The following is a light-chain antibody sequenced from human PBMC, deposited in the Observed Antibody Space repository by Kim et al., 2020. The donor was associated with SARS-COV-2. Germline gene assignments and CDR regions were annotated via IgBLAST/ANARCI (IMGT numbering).Light chain of an antibody. J-gene: IGLJ2*01. CDR1: SSDVGGYNY. CDR2: DVS. Sequence: PGQSVTISCSGTSSDVGGYNYVSWYQQHPGKAPKLMIYDVSKRPSGVPDRFSGSKSGNTASLTISGLQAEDEAHYYCCSYAGTYTVFGGGTKLTVL. V-gene: IGLV2-11*01. CDR3: CSYAGTYTV.